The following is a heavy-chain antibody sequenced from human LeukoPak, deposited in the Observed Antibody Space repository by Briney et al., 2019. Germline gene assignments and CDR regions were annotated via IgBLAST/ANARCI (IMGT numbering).Heavy chain of an antibody. CDR1: GGSFSGYY. CDR2: INHSGST. CDR3: ARANSSSWYYYYYGMDV. V-gene: IGHV4-34*01. D-gene: IGHD6-13*01. J-gene: IGHJ6*02. Sequence: SETLSLTCAVYGGSFSGYYWSWTRQPPGKGLEWIGEINHSGSTNYNPSLKSRVTISVDTSKNQFSLKLSSVTAADTAMYYCARANSSSWYYYYYGMDVWGRGTTVTVSS.